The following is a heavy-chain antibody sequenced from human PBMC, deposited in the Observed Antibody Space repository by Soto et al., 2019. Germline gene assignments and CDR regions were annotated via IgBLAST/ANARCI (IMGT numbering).Heavy chain of an antibody. CDR2: IIPIFGKA. D-gene: IGHD1-1*01. CDR1: GGTFSSHA. CDR3: ASGQTRDGRQTAFDI. V-gene: IGHV1-69*06. J-gene: IGHJ3*02. Sequence: SVKVSGKASGGTFSSHAISWVRQAPGQGIEWMGGIIPIFGKANQAKKFQGRVTINAAKSTITSYMELSSLRSEDTAVYYCASGQTRDGRQTAFDIWG.